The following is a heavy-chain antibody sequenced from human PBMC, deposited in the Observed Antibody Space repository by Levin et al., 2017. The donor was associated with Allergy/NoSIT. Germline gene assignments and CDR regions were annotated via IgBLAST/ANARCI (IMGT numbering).Heavy chain of an antibody. CDR1: GFTFSNYG. D-gene: IGHD6-19*01. CDR2: IGSAGDT. V-gene: IGHV3-13*01. CDR3: ARDSGSGLDY. Sequence: PGESLKISCAASGFTFSNYGMDWVRQATGKGLEWVSHIGSAGDTYYADSVKGRFTISRENAKTSLFLQMNSLRAGDTAVYYCARDSGSGLDYWGREPWSPSPQ. J-gene: IGHJ4*02.